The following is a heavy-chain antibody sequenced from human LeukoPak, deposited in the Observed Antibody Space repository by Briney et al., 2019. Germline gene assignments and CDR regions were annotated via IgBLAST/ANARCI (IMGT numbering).Heavy chain of an antibody. J-gene: IGHJ4*02. Sequence: ASVKVSCKASGYTFTGHYMHWVRQAPGQGLEWMGWINPNSGGANYAQKFQGRVTMTRDTSISTAYMELSRLRSDDTAVYYCARDNMVRGVIISLSFDYWGQGTLVTVSS. CDR2: INPNSGGA. CDR3: ARDNMVRGVIISLSFDY. V-gene: IGHV1-2*02. D-gene: IGHD3-10*01. CDR1: GYTFTGHY.